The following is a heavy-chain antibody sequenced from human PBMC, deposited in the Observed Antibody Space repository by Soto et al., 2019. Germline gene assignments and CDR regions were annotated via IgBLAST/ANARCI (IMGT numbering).Heavy chain of an antibody. CDR1: GFTFSSYG. CDR2: ISYDGSNR. V-gene: IGHV3-30*18. D-gene: IGHD5-12*01. CDR3: AKERRWLQFSYYGMDV. J-gene: IGHJ6*02. Sequence: GGSLRLSCAASGFTFSSYGMHWVRQAPGKGLEWAAVISYDGSNRYYADSVKGRFTISRDNSKNTLYLQMNSLRAEDTAVYYCAKERRWLQFSYYGMDVWGQGTTVTVSS.